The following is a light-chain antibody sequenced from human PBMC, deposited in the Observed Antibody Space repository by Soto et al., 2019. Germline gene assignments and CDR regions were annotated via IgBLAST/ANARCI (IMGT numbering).Light chain of an antibody. CDR2: EVR. Sequence: QSALNQPASVSGSPGQSITISCTGTSSDVGGYNYVSWYQQYPGKAPKLMIYEVRNRPSGVSNRFSGSKSGNTASLTISGLQAEDEADYYCRSYTSSSTAVFGGGTKLTVL. CDR3: RSYTSSSTAV. CDR1: SSDVGGYNY. J-gene: IGLJ2*01. V-gene: IGLV2-14*01.